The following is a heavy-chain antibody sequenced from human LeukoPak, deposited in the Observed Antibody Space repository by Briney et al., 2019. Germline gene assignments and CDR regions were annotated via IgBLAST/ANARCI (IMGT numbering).Heavy chain of an antibody. V-gene: IGHV3-30*04. CDR1: GFTFSSYA. Sequence: GRSLRLSSAASGFTFSSYAMHWVRQAPGMGLEWVAVISYDGSNRYYADSVKGRFTISRDNSKNTLYLQMNSLRAEDTAVYYCARDRIRAVAGSGYFDYWGQGTLVTVSS. CDR3: ARDRIRAVAGSGYFDY. D-gene: IGHD6-19*01. CDR2: ISYDGSNR. J-gene: IGHJ4*02.